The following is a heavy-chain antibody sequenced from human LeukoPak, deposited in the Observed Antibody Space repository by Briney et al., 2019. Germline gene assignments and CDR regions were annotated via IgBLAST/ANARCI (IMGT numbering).Heavy chain of an antibody. Sequence: ASVKVSCKASGYTYTSYVSSWVPQAPGHGLEWMGWISVYNGNTNYAQKLQGRVTKTADTSTSTAYMELRSLRSDDTAVYYCARVGQQQNLFDYWGQGTLVTVSS. CDR1: GYTYTSYV. D-gene: IGHD6-13*01. CDR3: ARVGQQQNLFDY. J-gene: IGHJ4*02. V-gene: IGHV1-18*04. CDR2: ISVYNGNT.